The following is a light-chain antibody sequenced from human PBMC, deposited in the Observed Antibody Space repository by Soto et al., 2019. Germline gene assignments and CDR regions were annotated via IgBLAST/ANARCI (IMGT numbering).Light chain of an antibody. CDR3: TSYASGSSHVV. CDR2: DVN. CDR1: SSDIGGYAY. Sequence: QSALTQPASVSGSPGQSITLSCTGTSSDIGGYAYVSWYQRHPGKAPKLIIYDVNNRPSGVSNRFSGSKSGNTASLALSGLQAEYEAEYYCTSYASGSSHVVFGGGTKLTVL. V-gene: IGLV2-14*01. J-gene: IGLJ2*01.